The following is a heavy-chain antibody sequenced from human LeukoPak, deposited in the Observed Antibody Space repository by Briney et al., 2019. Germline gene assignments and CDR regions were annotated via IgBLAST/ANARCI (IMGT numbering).Heavy chain of an antibody. D-gene: IGHD3-22*01. CDR3: ARGEDYDSSGSRY. J-gene: IGHJ4*02. Sequence: GGSVSLPRAASGFTFRSYTMIWVRQASGKGLVLLPSISSSSSYIYYADSVKGRFTISRDNAKNSLYLQMNSLRAEDTAVYYCARGEDYDSSGSRYWGQGTLVTVSS. V-gene: IGHV3-21*01. CDR1: GFTFRSYT. CDR2: ISSSSSYI.